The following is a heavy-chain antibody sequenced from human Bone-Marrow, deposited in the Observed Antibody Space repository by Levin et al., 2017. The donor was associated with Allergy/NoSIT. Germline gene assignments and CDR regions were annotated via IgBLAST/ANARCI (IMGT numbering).Heavy chain of an antibody. CDR1: GFTFSSYA. CDR3: AKDIRYCSGGACYGWFDP. Sequence: GGSLRLSCAASGFTFSSYAMSWVRQAPGKGLEWVSAISGSGGNTYYAGSVKGRFTISRDNSKNTLYLQMNSLRAEDTAVYYCAKDIRYCSGGACYGWFDPWGQGTVVTVSS. CDR2: ISGSGGNT. V-gene: IGHV3-23*01. J-gene: IGHJ5*02. D-gene: IGHD2-15*01.